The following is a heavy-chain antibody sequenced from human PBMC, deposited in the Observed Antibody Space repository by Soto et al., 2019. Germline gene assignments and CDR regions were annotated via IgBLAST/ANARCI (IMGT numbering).Heavy chain of an antibody. D-gene: IGHD6-13*01. CDR3: GRHRSSLQLDQYYSVIDV. J-gene: IGHJ6*02. CDR2: IYYSGST. Sequence: SETLSLTCTASGGSISSYYWSWIRQPPGKGLEWIGYIYYSGSTSYNPTLKRRVTISVDTSKNQFSLKLSSVTAADTAGYYCGRHRSSLQLDQYYSVIDVFGQGTTVTVSS. CDR1: GGSISSYY. V-gene: IGHV4-59*01.